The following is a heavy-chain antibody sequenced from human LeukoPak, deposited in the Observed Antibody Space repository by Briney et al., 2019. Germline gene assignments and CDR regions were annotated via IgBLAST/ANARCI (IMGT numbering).Heavy chain of an antibody. D-gene: IGHD3-10*01. J-gene: IGHJ5*02. V-gene: IGHV1-18*01. CDR3: AGLGSTMEGRIDP. CDR1: GYTFTSYG. Sequence: ASVKVSCKASGYTFTSYGISWVRQAPGQGLDWMGRIYIDSGDANYAQKFQGRVTMTRDTSISTAYMELSSLTSDDTAVYYCAGLGSTMEGRIDPWGQGTPVTVSS. CDR2: IYIDSGDA.